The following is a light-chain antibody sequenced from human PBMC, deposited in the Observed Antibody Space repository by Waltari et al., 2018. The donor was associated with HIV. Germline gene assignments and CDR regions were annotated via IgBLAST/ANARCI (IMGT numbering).Light chain of an antibody. CDR1: NSNLGRQD. CDR3: AAWDDTLSSYV. Sequence: QSVLTQPPSASGSPGQRVTISCSGSNSNLGRQDVYWFQHPPGTAPKLLINRTNQRRSGGPDRFSGSKSGTSASLAISGLRSDDEADYYCAAWDDTLSSYVFGTGTTVTV. CDR2: RTN. J-gene: IGLJ1*01. V-gene: IGLV1-47*01.